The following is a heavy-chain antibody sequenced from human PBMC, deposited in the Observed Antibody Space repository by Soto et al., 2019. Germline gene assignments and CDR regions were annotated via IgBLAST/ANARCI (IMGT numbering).Heavy chain of an antibody. CDR3: ATFALGSYNSYDAFDI. D-gene: IGHD3-10*01. Sequence: GASVKVSCKVPGYTLTELSMHWVRQAPGQGLEWMGGFDPEDGETIYAQKFQGRATMTEDTSTDTAYMELSSLRSEDTAVYYCATFALGSYNSYDAFDIWGQGTMVTVSS. CDR1: GYTLTELS. CDR2: FDPEDGET. V-gene: IGHV1-24*01. J-gene: IGHJ3*02.